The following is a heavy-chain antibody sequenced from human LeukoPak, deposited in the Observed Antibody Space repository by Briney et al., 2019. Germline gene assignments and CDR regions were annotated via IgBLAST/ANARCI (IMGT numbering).Heavy chain of an antibody. J-gene: IGHJ6*03. Sequence: PSETVSRTCAVYGGSFSGYYWSWIRQAPGKGLEWIGEINHSGSTNYNPSLKSRVTISVDTSKNQFSLKLSSVTAADTAVYYCARMLYSSFFYYYYMDVWGKGTTVTVS. CDR2: INHSGST. D-gene: IGHD6-19*01. V-gene: IGHV4-34*01. CDR1: GGSFSGYY. CDR3: ARMLYSSFFYYYYMDV.